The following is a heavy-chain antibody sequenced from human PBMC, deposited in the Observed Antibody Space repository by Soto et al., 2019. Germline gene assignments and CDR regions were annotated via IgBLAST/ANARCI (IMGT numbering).Heavy chain of an antibody. Sequence: EVHLVESGGGLVQPGGSLRLSCVASGFSFTNYWMIWARQAPGKGLEWLANINGDGSKIHYVDYLKGRSTNSRDNAKRSLFLLSTSLRAEGAAVCFCARAIGPDTFDYWGQGTLVTVSS. CDR1: GFSFTNYW. CDR3: ARAIGPDTFDY. CDR2: INGDGSKI. V-gene: IGHV3-7*04. J-gene: IGHJ4*02. D-gene: IGHD1-26*01.